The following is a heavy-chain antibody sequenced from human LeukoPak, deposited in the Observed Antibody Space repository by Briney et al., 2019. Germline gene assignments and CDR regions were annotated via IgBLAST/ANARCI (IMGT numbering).Heavy chain of an antibody. Sequence: GGSLRLSCAASGFTFSSYAMHWVRQAPGKGLEWVAVISYDGTNKYYADSVKGRFTISRDNSKNTLYLQMNSLRAEDTAVYYCAKDWRLLWFGELEGGLDWGQGTLVTVSS. CDR3: AKDWRLLWFGELEGGLD. CDR1: GFTFSSYA. D-gene: IGHD3-10*01. J-gene: IGHJ4*02. CDR2: ISYDGTNK. V-gene: IGHV3-30*04.